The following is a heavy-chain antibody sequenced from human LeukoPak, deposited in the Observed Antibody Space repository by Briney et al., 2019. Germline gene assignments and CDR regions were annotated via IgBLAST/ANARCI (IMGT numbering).Heavy chain of an antibody. V-gene: IGHV3-21*01. CDR1: GLPFSPHN. J-gene: IGHJ4*02. CDR2: IPSPVGRI. Sequence: GRTLRLSCAASGLPFSPHNMNWVRQAPAKGLEWVSSIPSPVGRIYYADLLKGGITISRDNARRTLYLQMNTLRAEHTAVYYCATDGRSSGWYGFDYWGQGILVSVSS. D-gene: IGHD6-19*01. CDR3: ATDGRSSGWYGFDY.